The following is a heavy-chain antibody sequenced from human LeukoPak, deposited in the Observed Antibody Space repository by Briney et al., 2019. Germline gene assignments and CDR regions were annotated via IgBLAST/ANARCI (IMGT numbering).Heavy chain of an antibody. CDR3: ARQVVIIPSSRGGAWFDP. D-gene: IGHD2/OR15-2a*01. J-gene: IGHJ5*01. Sequence: SETLSLTCTVSGYSISSGYYWGWIRQPPGKGLEWIGSIYHSGSTYYNPSLKSRVTISVDTSKNQFSLKLSSVTAADTAVYYCARQVVIIPSSRGGAWFDPWGQGTLVAVSS. CDR1: GYSISSGYY. CDR2: IYHSGST. V-gene: IGHV4-38-2*02.